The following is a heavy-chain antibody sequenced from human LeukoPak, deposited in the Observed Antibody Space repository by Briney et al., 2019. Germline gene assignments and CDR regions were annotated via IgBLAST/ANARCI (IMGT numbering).Heavy chain of an antibody. D-gene: IGHD6-13*01. Sequence: SETLSLTCTVSGGSISSYYWSWIRQPPGKGLEWIGYIYYSGSTNYNPSLKSRVTISVDTSKNQFSLKLSSVTAADTAVYYCASLHLYSSSWEFWGQGTLVTVSS. J-gene: IGHJ4*02. CDR3: ASLHLYSSSWEF. CDR2: IYYSGST. V-gene: IGHV4-59*08. CDR1: GGSISSYY.